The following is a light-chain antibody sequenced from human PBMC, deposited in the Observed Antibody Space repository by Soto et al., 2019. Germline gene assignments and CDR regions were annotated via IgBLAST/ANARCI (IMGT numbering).Light chain of an antibody. V-gene: IGKV1-8*01. CDR2: AAS. Sequence: ALRMTQSPSSLSASTGDRVTITCRASQGIRSYLAWYQQKPGKAPKLLIYAASTLQSGVPSRFSGSGSVTDFTLTISFLQSEDFATYYCQQYYSYPYTFGQGTQRQI. CDR1: QGIRSY. J-gene: IGKJ2*01. CDR3: QQYYSYPYT.